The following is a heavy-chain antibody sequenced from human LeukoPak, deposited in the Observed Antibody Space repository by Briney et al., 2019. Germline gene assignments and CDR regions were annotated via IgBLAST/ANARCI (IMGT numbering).Heavy chain of an antibody. V-gene: IGHV3-33*01. CDR3: ARGDQFGELFYYYGMDV. CDR1: GFTFSSYG. Sequence: GGSLRLSCAASGFTFSSYGLHWVRQAPGKGLEWVAGIWYDGSNKYYADSVKGRFIISRDNSKNTLYLQMNTLRAEDTAVYYCARGDQFGELFYYYGMDVWGQGTTVTASS. D-gene: IGHD3-10*01. CDR2: IWYDGSNK. J-gene: IGHJ6*02.